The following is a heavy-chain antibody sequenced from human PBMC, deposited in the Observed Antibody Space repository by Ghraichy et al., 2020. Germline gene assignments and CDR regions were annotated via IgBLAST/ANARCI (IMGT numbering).Heavy chain of an antibody. Sequence: GGSLRLSCAASGFTFSTYSMNWVRQAPGKGLEWVSYISSTSYTIYYADSVKGRFTISRDNAKNSLYLQMNRLRDEDTAVYYCAREVIAVPGDYAMDVWGQGTTVTVSS. D-gene: IGHD6-19*01. CDR1: GFTFSTYS. CDR3: AREVIAVPGDYAMDV. J-gene: IGHJ6*02. V-gene: IGHV3-48*02. CDR2: ISSTSYTI.